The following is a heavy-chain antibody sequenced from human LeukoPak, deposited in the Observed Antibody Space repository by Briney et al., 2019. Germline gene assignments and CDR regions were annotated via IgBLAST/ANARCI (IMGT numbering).Heavy chain of an antibody. V-gene: IGHV3-30*03. CDR2: ISNDGSIK. J-gene: IGHJ6*02. CDR3: ARDSLVLTTITNYGMDV. CDR1: GFSFGDYG. D-gene: IGHD4/OR15-4a*01. Sequence: PGGSLRLSCVTSGFSFGDYGMHWVRQVPGKGLEWVAVISNDGSIKYYADSVKGRFTISRDNSKNTLYLQMNSLSAEGTAVFYCARDSLVLTTITNYGMDVWGQGTTVTVSS.